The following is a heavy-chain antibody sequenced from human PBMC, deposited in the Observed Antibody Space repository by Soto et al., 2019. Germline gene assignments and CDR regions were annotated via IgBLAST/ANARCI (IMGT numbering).Heavy chain of an antibody. CDR1: GYTFNSYG. D-gene: IGHD3-22*01. CDR2: ISAYNGNT. CDR3: ARGSFAYYYDSSGHHGMDY. J-gene: IGHJ4*02. Sequence: EASVKVSCKASGYTFNSYGISWVRQAPGQGLEWMGWISAYNGNTNYAQKLQGRVTMPTDTSTSKAYMELSSLRSEDTAVYSCARGSFAYYYDSSGHHGMDYWGQGTLVTVSS. V-gene: IGHV1-18*01.